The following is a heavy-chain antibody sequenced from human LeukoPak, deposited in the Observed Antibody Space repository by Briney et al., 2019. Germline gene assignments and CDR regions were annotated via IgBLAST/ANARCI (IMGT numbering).Heavy chain of an antibody. V-gene: IGHV4-59*01. Sequence: PSETLSLTCTVSGGSISSYYRSWIRQPPGKGLEWIGYIYYSGSTNYNPSLKSRVTISVDTSKNQFSLKLSSVTAADTAVYYCARLYCSGGSCFDYWGQGTLVTVSS. CDR2: IYYSGST. CDR3: ARLYCSGGSCFDY. J-gene: IGHJ4*02. CDR1: GGSISSYY. D-gene: IGHD2-15*01.